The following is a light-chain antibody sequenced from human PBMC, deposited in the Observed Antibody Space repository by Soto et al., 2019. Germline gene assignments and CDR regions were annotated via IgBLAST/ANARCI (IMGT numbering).Light chain of an antibody. J-gene: IGKJ4*01. V-gene: IGKV1-39*01. CDR2: AAS. CDR1: QSISSY. CDR3: QQSYSPPF. Sequence: DIEMTQSPSSLSASVGDRVTITCRASQSISSYLNWYQQKPGKAPKLLIYAASSLQSGVPSRFSGSGSGKDFTLTISSLQPEDFVNYYCQQSYSPPFFGGGTKVEIK.